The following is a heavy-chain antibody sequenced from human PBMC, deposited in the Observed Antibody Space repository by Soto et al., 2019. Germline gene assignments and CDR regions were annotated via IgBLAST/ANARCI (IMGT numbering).Heavy chain of an antibody. Sequence: GGSLRLSCVGSDFSLSGSYMSWVRQAPGKGLEWVSFSSATGAGTYYADSVKGRFTISRDNSKNTLYLQMTSLRADDTAVYYCAKDRWAGGNYGFYSDFWGQGA. J-gene: IGHJ4*02. D-gene: IGHD1-7*01. V-gene: IGHV3-23*01. CDR1: DFSLSGSY. CDR2: SSATGAGT. CDR3: AKDRWAGGNYGFYSDF.